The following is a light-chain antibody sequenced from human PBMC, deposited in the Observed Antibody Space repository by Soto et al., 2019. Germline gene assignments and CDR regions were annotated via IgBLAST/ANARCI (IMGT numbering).Light chain of an antibody. CDR1: QTISGW. J-gene: IGKJ1*01. V-gene: IGKV1-5*03. CDR2: RTS. Sequence: DIQMTQSPSTLSASVGDTVTITCRASQTISGWLAWYQQKPGKAPKLLIYRTSTLENGVPSRFSGSGSGTEFTLSISSLQSDDSATYWCQHYNPSSLTWTFGQGTWVEIK. CDR3: QHYNPSSLTWT.